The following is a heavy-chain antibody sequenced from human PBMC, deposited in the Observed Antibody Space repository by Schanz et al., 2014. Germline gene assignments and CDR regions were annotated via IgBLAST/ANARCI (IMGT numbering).Heavy chain of an antibody. CDR1: GLNFDYYG. J-gene: IGHJ4*02. D-gene: IGHD5-12*01. Sequence: QVQLVESGGGVVQPGRSLRLSCATSGLNFDYYGMNWVRQAPGKGLEWVANIGYDGSEKYYVDSVKGRFTISRDNARNSLYLQMNSLRAEDTAVYYCARSRGFDSIFDFWGRGTLVTVSS. CDR3: ARSRGFDSIFDF. CDR2: IGYDGSEK. V-gene: IGHV3-33*01.